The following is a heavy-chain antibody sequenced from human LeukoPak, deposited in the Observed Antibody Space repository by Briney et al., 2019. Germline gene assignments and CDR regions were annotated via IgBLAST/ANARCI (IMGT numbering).Heavy chain of an antibody. V-gene: IGHV1-46*01. CDR1: GYTFTSYY. CDR2: INPSGGST. Sequence: PVASVKVSCKASGYTFTSYYMHWVRQAPGQGLEWMGIINPSGGSTSYAQKFQGRVTMTRDTSTSTVYMELSSLRSVDTAVYYCARSVVVVAQFDPWGQGTLVTVSS. CDR3: ARSVVVVAQFDP. D-gene: IGHD2-15*01. J-gene: IGHJ5*02.